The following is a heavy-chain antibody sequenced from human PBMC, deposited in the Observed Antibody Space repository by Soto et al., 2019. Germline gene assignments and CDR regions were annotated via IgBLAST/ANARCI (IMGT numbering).Heavy chain of an antibody. J-gene: IGHJ4*02. CDR3: ARIPSSGWYFFDY. CDR1: GGSISSSSYY. D-gene: IGHD6-19*01. CDR2: IYYSGST. V-gene: IGHV4-39*01. Sequence: SETLSLTCTVSGGSISSSSYYWGWIRQPPGKGLEWIGSIYYSGSTYYNPSLKSRVTISVDTSKNQFSLKLSSVTAADTAVYYCARIPSSGWYFFDYWGQGTLVTVSS.